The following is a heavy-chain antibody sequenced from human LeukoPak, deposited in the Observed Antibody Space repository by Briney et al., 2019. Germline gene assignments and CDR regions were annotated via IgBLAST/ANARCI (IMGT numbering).Heavy chain of an antibody. CDR1: GGSISSYY. CDR2: IYTSGST. CDR3: ARGARYGSGSLPNYMDV. J-gene: IGHJ6*03. V-gene: IGHV4-4*07. Sequence: SETLSLTCTVSGGSISSYYWSWIRQPAGKGLEWIGRIYTSGSTNYNPSLKSRVTISVDTSKNQFSLKLSSVTAADTAVYYCARGARYGSGSLPNYMDVWGKGTTVTISS. D-gene: IGHD3-10*01.